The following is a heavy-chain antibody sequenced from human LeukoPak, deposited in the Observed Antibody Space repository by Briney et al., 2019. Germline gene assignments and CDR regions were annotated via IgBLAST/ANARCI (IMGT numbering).Heavy chain of an antibody. CDR2: IYPGDSDT. CDR1: GYSFTSYW. Sequence: GESLKISCKGSGYSFTSYWIGWVRQMPGKGLEWMGIIYPGDSDTRYSPSFQGQVTISADKSISTAYLQWSSLKASDTAMYYCARAIYDYYDSSGPFDYWGQGTLVTVSS. CDR3: ARAIYDYYDSSGPFDY. D-gene: IGHD3-22*01. J-gene: IGHJ4*02. V-gene: IGHV5-51*01.